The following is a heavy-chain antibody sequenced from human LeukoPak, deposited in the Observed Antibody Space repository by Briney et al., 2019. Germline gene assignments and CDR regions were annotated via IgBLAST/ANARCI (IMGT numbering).Heavy chain of an antibody. J-gene: IGHJ4*02. V-gene: IGHV4-34*01. CDR1: GVSFSGYY. CDR2: INHSGST. CDR3: ARGRVGDYAYFDC. Sequence: SETLSLTCAVYGVSFSGYYWSWIRQPPGKGLEWIGEINHSGSTNYNPSLKSRVTISVDTSKNQFSLKLSSVTAADTAVYYCARGRVGDYAYFDCWGQGTLVTVSS. D-gene: IGHD4-17*01.